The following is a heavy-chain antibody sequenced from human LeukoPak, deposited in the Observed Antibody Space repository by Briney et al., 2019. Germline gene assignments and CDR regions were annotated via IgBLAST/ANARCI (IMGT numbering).Heavy chain of an antibody. V-gene: IGHV3-66*01. Sequence: GGSLRLSCAASEFSVGSNYVTWVRQAPGEGLEWVSLIYSGGSTYYADSVKGRFTISRDNSKNTLYLQMNSLRAEDTAVYYCARGPGGYHNTGGQGTLVTVSS. J-gene: IGHJ4*02. CDR2: IYSGGST. D-gene: IGHD5-12*01. CDR1: EFSVGSNY. CDR3: ARGPGGYHNT.